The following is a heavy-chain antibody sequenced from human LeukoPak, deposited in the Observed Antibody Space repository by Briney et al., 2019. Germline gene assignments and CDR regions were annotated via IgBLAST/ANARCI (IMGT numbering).Heavy chain of an antibody. J-gene: IGHJ5*02. V-gene: IGHV4-30-4*08. CDR2: IYYSGST. CDR1: GGSISSGDYY. Sequence: PSQTLSLTCTVSGGSISSGDYYWSWIRQPPGKGLEWIGYIYYSGSTYYNPSLKSRVIISVDTSKNQFSLKLSSVTAAVTAVYYCARDGPPDTIFGVSGFDPWGQGTLVTVSS. CDR3: ARDGPPDTIFGVSGFDP. D-gene: IGHD3-3*01.